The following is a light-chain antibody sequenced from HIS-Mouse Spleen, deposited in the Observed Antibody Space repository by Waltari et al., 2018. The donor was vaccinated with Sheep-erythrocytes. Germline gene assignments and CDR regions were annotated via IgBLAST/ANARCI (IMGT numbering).Light chain of an antibody. J-gene: IGLJ1*01. Sequence: SYELTQPPSVSVSPGQTARITCSGDALPKKYAYCYQQKSGQAPVLVSYEDSKRPSGMPERFSGSRSGTMATLTISGAQVADEADYYCYSTDSSGNHRVFGTGTKVTVV. CDR3: YSTDSSGNHRV. CDR1: ALPKKY. CDR2: EDS. V-gene: IGLV3-10*01.